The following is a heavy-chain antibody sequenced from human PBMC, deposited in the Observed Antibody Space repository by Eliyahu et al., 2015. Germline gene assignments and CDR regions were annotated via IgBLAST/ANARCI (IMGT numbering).Heavy chain of an antibody. V-gene: IGHV4-61*01. CDR2: VFYTGAT. CDR1: GGSVSSGNYY. CDR3: VGPYRSRFEY. J-gene: IGHJ4*02. Sequence: QVQLQESGPRLVKPSETLSLTCTVSGGSVSSGNYYWSWIRQSPGKGLEWIGYVFYTGATNYNPPLKSRVTISLDTSRNEFSLKLSSVTAADTAVYYCVGPYRSRFEYWGQGTLVTVSS. D-gene: IGHD2-21*01.